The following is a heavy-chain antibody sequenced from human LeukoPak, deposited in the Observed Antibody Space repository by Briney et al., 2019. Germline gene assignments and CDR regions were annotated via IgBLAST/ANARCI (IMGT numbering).Heavy chain of an antibody. V-gene: IGHV4-61*08. CDR2: IYHSGST. J-gene: IGHJ4*02. Sequence: PSETLSLTCTVSGGSISSDGYYWSWIRQPPGKGLEWIGHIYHSGSTHYNSSLKSRVTISVDTSKNQFSLKLSSVTATDTAVYYCARSNIITGTIDYWGQGTLVTVSS. CDR3: ARSNIITGTIDY. D-gene: IGHD3-10*01. CDR1: GGSISSDGYY.